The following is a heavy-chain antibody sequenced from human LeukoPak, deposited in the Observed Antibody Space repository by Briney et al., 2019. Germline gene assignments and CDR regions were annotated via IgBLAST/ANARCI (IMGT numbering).Heavy chain of an antibody. CDR2: IHHSGST. CDR3: ARAFGYSADY. V-gene: IGHV4-34*01. CDR1: GGSFSGYY. D-gene: IGHD3-22*01. J-gene: IGHJ4*02. Sequence: SETLSLTCAVYGGSFSGYYWTWIRQPPGKGLEWIGEIHHSGSTNYNPSLKSRVTISVDTSKNQFSLKLSSVTAADTAVYYCARAFGYSADYWGQGTLVTVSS.